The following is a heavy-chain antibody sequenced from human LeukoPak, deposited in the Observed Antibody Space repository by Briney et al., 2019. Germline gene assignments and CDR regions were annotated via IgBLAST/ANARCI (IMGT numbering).Heavy chain of an antibody. Sequence: GGSLRLSCAVSGFIFSSYWMNWVRQAPGKGLEWVGKKKEDGSEKYYVDSVKGRFTISRDNAKNSLYLQMNSLRAEDTAVYYCVGYSSGWYGSGFYWGQGTLVTVSS. V-gene: IGHV3-7*03. D-gene: IGHD6-19*01. J-gene: IGHJ4*02. CDR3: VGYSSGWYGSGFY. CDR1: GFIFSSYW. CDR2: KKEDGSEK.